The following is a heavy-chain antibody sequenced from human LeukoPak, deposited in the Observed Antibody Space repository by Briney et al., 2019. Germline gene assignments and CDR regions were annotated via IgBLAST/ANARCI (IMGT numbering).Heavy chain of an antibody. CDR1: GGSFSGYY. Sequence: PSETLSPTCAVYGGSFSGYYWSWIRQPPGKGLEWIGEINHSGSTNYNPSLKSRVTISVDTSKNQFSLKLSSVTAADTAVYYCARGRGSPRILKSYFDYWDQGTLVTVSS. J-gene: IGHJ4*02. CDR2: INHSGST. CDR3: ARGRGSPRILKSYFDY. D-gene: IGHD5-12*01. V-gene: IGHV4-34*01.